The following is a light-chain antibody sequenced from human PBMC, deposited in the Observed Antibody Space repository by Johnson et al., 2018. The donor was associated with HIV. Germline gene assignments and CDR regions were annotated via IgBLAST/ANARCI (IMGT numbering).Light chain of an antibody. Sequence: QSVLTQPPSVSAAPGQKVTISCSGSSSNIGNNYVSWYQQLPGTAPKLLIYENNKRPPGIPDRFSASKSGTSATLGITGLQTGDEADYYCGTWDNSLNTGAVFGPGTKVTVL. V-gene: IGLV1-51*02. CDR1: SSNIGNNY. J-gene: IGLJ1*01. CDR3: GTWDNSLNTGAV. CDR2: ENN.